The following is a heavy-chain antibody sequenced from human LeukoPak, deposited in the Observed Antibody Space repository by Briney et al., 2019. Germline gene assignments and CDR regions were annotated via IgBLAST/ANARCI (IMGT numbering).Heavy chain of an antibody. CDR2: ISAYNGNT. CDR3: ARWSGLAYCGGDCYPNWDYYDSSGYSFDY. V-gene: IGHV1-18*01. Sequence: ASVKVSCKASGYTFTSYGISWVRQAPGQGLEWMGWISAYNGNTNYAQKLQGRVTMTTDTSTSTAYMELRSLRSDDTAVYYCARWSGLAYCGGDCYPNWDYYDSSGYSFDYWGQGTLVTVSS. D-gene: IGHD2-21*02. CDR1: GYTFTSYG. J-gene: IGHJ4*02.